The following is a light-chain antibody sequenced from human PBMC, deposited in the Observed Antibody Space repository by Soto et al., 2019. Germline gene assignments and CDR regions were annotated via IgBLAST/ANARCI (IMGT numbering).Light chain of an antibody. CDR1: KCVSSN. V-gene: IGKV3-15*01. J-gene: IGKJ1*01. CDR3: EQYDNWPRT. CDR2: GAS. Sequence: EIVMTQSPATLSVSPGERATLFCRASKCVSSNLAWYQQSPGQAPGLLIYGASIRATGIPARFIRSGLGKEFTLTISSLQSEVFAIYFLEQYDNWPRTFSQGTKVNIK.